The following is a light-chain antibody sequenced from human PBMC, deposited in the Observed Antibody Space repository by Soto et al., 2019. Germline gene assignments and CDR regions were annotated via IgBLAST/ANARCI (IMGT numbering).Light chain of an antibody. Sequence: QSALTQPASVSGSPGQSITISCTGTSSDVGAYNYVSWYQQHPDKAPKLIIYEVSNRPSGVSYRFSGSKSGNTASLTISGLQAEDEADYYCNSQTSSGIRVFGTGDQGHRP. V-gene: IGLV2-14*01. CDR2: EVS. CDR3: NSQTSSGIRV. CDR1: SSDVGAYNY. J-gene: IGLJ1*01.